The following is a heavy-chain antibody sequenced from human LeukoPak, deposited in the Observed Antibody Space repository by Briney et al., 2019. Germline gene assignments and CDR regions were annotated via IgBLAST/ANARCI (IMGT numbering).Heavy chain of an antibody. D-gene: IGHD5-12*01. CDR3: ASGSSGGVATMY. V-gene: IGHV1-69*13. Sequence: SVKVSCKASGGTFSSYAISWVRQAPGQGLEWMGGIIPIFGTANYAQKFQGRVTITADESTSTAYMELSSLRSEDTAVYYCASGSSGGVATMYWGQGTLVTVSS. J-gene: IGHJ4*02. CDR1: GGTFSSYA. CDR2: IIPIFGTA.